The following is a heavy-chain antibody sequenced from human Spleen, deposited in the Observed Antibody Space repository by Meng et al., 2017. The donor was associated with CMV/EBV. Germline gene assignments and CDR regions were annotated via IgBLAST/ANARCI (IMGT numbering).Heavy chain of an antibody. J-gene: IGHJ6*02. CDR3: AREIRGYYDILTGTSTYYYYYGMDV. V-gene: IGHV1-2*02. Sequence: ASVKVSCKASGYTFTAHYFHWVRQAPGQGLEWMGWIHPHRGDTNYAQQFQGRVTMTRDTSISTAYMELSRLRSDDTAVYYCAREIRGYYDILTGTSTYYYYYGMDVWGQGTTVTVSS. CDR2: IHPHRGDT. CDR1: GYTFTAHY. D-gene: IGHD3-9*01.